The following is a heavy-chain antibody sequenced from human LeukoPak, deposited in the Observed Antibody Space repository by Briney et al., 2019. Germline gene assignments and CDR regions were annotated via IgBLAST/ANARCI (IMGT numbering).Heavy chain of an antibody. J-gene: IGHJ4*02. CDR2: IKQDGSEK. CDR1: GFTFSSYW. CDR3: AKEGRKTGNIYGYEFDS. D-gene: IGHD5-18*01. Sequence: QPGGSLRLSCAASGFTFSSYWMSWVRQAPGKGLEWVANIKQDGSEKYYVDSVKGRFTISRDNAKNSLYLQMNSLRAEDTAVYYCAKEGRKTGNIYGYEFDSWGQGTLVTVSS. V-gene: IGHV3-7*01.